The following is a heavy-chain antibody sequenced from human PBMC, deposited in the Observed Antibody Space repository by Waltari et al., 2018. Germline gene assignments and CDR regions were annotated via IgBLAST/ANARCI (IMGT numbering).Heavy chain of an antibody. V-gene: IGHV3-33*03. D-gene: IGHD1-26*01. J-gene: IGHJ4*02. Sequence: QVQLVESGGGVVQPGRSLRLSCAASGFTFSSYGMHWVRQAPGKGLEWVAVIWYDGSNKNDADSVKGRFTISRDKSKSTLYLEMNGLRAEDTAVYYCAKDLAAGWGLPHFDYWGQGTLVTVSS. CDR1: GFTFSSYG. CDR2: IWYDGSNK. CDR3: AKDLAAGWGLPHFDY.